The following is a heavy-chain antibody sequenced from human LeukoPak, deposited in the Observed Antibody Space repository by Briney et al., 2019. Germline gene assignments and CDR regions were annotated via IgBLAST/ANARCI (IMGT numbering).Heavy chain of an antibody. CDR3: AREWGLSGYYIDY. V-gene: IGHV3-21*05. D-gene: IGHD3-22*01. CDR1: GLTFSSYS. Sequence: GGSLRLSCVVSGLTFSSYSMNWVRQAPGKGLEWVSYISSSSSPIYYADSVKGRFTISRDNAKNSLYLQMNSLRAEDTAVYYCAREWGLSGYYIDYWGQGTLVTVSS. J-gene: IGHJ4*02. CDR2: ISSSSSPI.